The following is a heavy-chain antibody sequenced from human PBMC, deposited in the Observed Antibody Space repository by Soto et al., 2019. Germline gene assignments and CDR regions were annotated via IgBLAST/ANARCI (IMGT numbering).Heavy chain of an antibody. CDR1: GGSISSSNW. CDR3: ARDSDYGRGVVDY. D-gene: IGHD4-17*01. V-gene: IGHV4-4*02. Sequence: SETLSLTCAVSGGSISSSNWWSWVRQPPGKGLEWIGEIYHSGSTYYNPSLKSRVTISVDTSKNQFSLKLSSVTAADTAVYYCARDSDYGRGVVDYWGQGTLVTVSS. J-gene: IGHJ4*02. CDR2: IYHSGST.